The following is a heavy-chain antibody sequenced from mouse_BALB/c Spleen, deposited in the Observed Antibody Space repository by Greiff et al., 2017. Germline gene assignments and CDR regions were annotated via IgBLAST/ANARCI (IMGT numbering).Heavy chain of an antibody. Sequence: VKLMESGDDLVKPGASVKLSCKASGYTFTSYWMHWVKQRPGQGLEWIGEINPSNGRTNYNEKFKSKATLTVDKSSSTAYMQLSSLTSEDSAVYYCARGGSYAMDYWGQETSVTVSS. CDR2: INPSNGRT. J-gene: IGHJ4*01. V-gene: IGHV1S81*02. CDR3: ARGGSYAMDY. CDR1: GYTFTSYW.